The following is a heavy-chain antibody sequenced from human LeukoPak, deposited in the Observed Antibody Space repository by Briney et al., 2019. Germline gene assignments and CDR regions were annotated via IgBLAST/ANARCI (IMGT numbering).Heavy chain of an antibody. Sequence: SETLSLTCGVSGGYISSSSQYWGWIRQPPGKGLEWIGSIYYSGSTYYNLSLKSRVTISVDTSKNQFSLKLSSVTAADTAVYYCARVDKHYDFWSGYFGHWGQGTLVTVSS. CDR2: IYYSGST. CDR3: ARVDKHYDFWSGYFGH. V-gene: IGHV4-39*07. CDR1: GGYISSSSQY. J-gene: IGHJ5*02. D-gene: IGHD3-3*01.